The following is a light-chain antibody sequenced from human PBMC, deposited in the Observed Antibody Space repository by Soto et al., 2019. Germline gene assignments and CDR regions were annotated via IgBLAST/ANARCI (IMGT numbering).Light chain of an antibody. CDR2: EDD. CDR1: SGSIASNY. V-gene: IGLV6-57*04. Sequence: NFMLTQPHSVSESPGKTVTISCTRSSGSIASNYVQWYQQRPGSAPTTVIYEDDQRPSGVPDRFSGSIDSSSNSASLTISGLKTEDESEYYCQSHDGSNQVFGGGTKLTVL. CDR3: QSHDGSNQV. J-gene: IGLJ3*02.